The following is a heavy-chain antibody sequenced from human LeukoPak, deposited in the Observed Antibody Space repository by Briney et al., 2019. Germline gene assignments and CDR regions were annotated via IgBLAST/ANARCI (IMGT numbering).Heavy chain of an antibody. CDR2: IYSGGST. J-gene: IGHJ4*02. D-gene: IGHD3-22*01. CDR1: GFTVSSNY. Sequence: GGSLRLSCAASGFTVSSNYMSWVRQAPGKGLEWVSTIYSGGSTYYADSVKGRFTISRDSSKNTLYLQMNGLRAEDTAVYYCARAISYYDSSGLLEYWDQGTLVTVSS. V-gene: IGHV3-53*01. CDR3: ARAISYYDSSGLLEY.